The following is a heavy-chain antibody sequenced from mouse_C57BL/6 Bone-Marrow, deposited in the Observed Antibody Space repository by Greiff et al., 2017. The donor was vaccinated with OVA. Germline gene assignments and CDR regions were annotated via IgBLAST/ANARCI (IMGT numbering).Heavy chain of an antibody. CDR3: AKHSSGHNCDY. J-gene: IGHJ2*01. D-gene: IGHD3-2*02. V-gene: IGHV2-5*01. CDR1: GFSLTSYG. Sequence: VKLMESGPGLVQPSQSLSITCTVSGFSLTSYGVHWVRQSPGKGLEWLGVIWRGRSTDYNAAFMSRLSITKDNSKSQVLLIMNSLQADDTARYYCAKHSSGHNCDYWGQGTTLTVSS. CDR2: IWRGRST.